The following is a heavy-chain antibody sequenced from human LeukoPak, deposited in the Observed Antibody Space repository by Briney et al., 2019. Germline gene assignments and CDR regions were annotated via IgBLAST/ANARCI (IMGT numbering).Heavy chain of an antibody. Sequence: PGGSLRLSCAASGFTFSSYGMHWVRQAPGKGLEWVAVIWYDGSNKYYADSVKGRFTISRDNSKNTLYLQMNSLRAEDTAVYYCTRSHYDSSPFDIWGQGTMVTVSS. CDR3: TRSHYDSSPFDI. V-gene: IGHV3-33*01. D-gene: IGHD3-22*01. J-gene: IGHJ3*02. CDR1: GFTFSSYG. CDR2: IWYDGSNK.